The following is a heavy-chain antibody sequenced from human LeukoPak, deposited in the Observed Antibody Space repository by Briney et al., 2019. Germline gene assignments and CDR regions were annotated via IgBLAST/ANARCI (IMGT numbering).Heavy chain of an antibody. CDR3: TKRGSSSSAFLSDC. CDR2: LSGGGADT. J-gene: IGHJ4*02. D-gene: IGHD6-6*01. Sequence: GGSLRLSCAASGFTFSNYAMSWVRQAPGKGLEWVSTLSGGGADTYYADSVKGRFTISRDNSKNTLFLRMNSLRADDTAIYYCTKRGSSSSAFLSDCWGQGTLVTVSS. CDR1: GFTFSNYA. V-gene: IGHV3-23*01.